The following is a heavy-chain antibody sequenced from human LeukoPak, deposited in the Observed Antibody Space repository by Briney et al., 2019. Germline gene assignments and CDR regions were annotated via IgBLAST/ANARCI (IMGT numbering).Heavy chain of an antibody. CDR2: IYYSGST. V-gene: IGHV4-61*08. Sequence: KPSETLSLTCTVSGGSISSGGYYWSWIRQPPGKGLEWIGYIYYSGSTNYNPSLKSRVTISVDTSKNQFSLKLSSVTAADTAVYYCARHLGYCSSTSCRKYNWFDPWGQGTLVTVSS. CDR3: ARHLGYCSSTSCRKYNWFDP. J-gene: IGHJ5*02. CDR1: GGSISSGGYY. D-gene: IGHD2-2*01.